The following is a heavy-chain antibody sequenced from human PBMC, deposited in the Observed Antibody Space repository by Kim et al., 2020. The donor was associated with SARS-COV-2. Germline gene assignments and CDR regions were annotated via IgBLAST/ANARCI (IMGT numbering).Heavy chain of an antibody. CDR1: GGSFSGYY. CDR3: ARALPYCSSTSCYSHLYYYYGMDV. J-gene: IGHJ6*02. V-gene: IGHV4-34*01. D-gene: IGHD2-2*02. Sequence: SETLSLTCAVYGGSFSGYYWSWIRQPPGKGLEWIGEINHSGSTNYNPSLKSRVTISVDTSKNQFSLKLSSVTAADTAVYYCARALPYCSSTSCYSHLYYYYGMDVWGQGTTVTVSS. CDR2: INHSGST.